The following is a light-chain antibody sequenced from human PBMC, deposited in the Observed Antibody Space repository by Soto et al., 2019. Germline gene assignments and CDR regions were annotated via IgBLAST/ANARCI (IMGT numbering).Light chain of an antibody. CDR1: QNINRL. CDR3: KQHYIQWT. J-gene: IGKJ1*01. CDR2: DAS. Sequence: DIQVTQSPSTLSASVGDRVTITCRASQNINRLLAWYQQKPGKAPQLLIYDASSLESGVPSRFSGSGSGTVSTLTLSRFHPDDFDTYYYKQHYIQWTFGQGTKVDLK. V-gene: IGKV1-5*01.